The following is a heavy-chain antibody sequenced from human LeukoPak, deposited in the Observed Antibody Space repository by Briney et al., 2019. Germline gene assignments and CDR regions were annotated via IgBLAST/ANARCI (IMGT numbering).Heavy chain of an antibody. CDR3: ARAGWYCSSTSCSYFGY. CDR2: ISSSSSYI. J-gene: IGHJ4*02. D-gene: IGHD2-2*01. V-gene: IGHV3-21*01. Sequence: GGSLRLSCAASGFTFSSYSMNWVRQAPGMGLEWVSSISSSSSYIYYADSVKGRFTISRDNAKNTLYLQMNSLRAEDTAVYYCARAGWYCSSTSCSYFGYWGQGTLVTVSS. CDR1: GFTFSSYS.